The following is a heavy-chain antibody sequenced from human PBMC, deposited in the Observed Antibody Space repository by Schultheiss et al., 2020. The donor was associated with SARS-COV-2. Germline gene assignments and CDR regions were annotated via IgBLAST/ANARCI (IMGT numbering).Heavy chain of an antibody. V-gene: IGHV3-15*01. CDR2: IKSKTDGGTT. CDR3: ASPTYYDFWSGYYTFDY. J-gene: IGHJ4*02. D-gene: IGHD3-3*01. CDR1: GFIFRSFA. Sequence: GESLKISCVASGFIFRSFAMHWVRQAPGKGLEWVGRIKSKTDGGTTDYAAPVKGRFTISRDDSKNTLYLQMNSLRAEDTAVYYCASPTYYDFWSGYYTFDYWGQGTLVTVSS.